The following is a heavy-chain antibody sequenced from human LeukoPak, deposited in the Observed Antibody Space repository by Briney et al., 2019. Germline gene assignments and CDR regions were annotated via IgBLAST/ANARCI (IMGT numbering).Heavy chain of an antibody. V-gene: IGHV3-30*04. J-gene: IGHJ4*02. CDR3: ARDPLGDSTYYFDY. D-gene: IGHD2-21*01. Sequence: GRSLRLSCAASGFTFSSYAMHWVRQAPGKGLEWVAVISYDGSNKYCADSVKGRFTISRDNSKNTLYLQMNSLRAEDTAVYYCARDPLGDSTYYFDYWGQGTLVTVSS. CDR2: ISYDGSNK. CDR1: GFTFSSYA.